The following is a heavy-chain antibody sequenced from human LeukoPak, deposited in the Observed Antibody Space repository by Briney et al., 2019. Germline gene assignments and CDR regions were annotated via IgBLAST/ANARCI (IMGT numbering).Heavy chain of an antibody. V-gene: IGHV1-2*02. CDR1: GYTFTAYD. D-gene: IGHD3-22*01. Sequence: ASVNVSCKTSGYTFTAYDIHWVRQAPGQGLEWMGWISPNTGGTEYAQKFQGRVTMTRDTSISTVYMGMSSLTSDDTAVYYCARVNYYVSNSLDFWGQGTLVTVSS. J-gene: IGHJ4*02. CDR2: ISPNTGGT. CDR3: ARVNYYVSNSLDF.